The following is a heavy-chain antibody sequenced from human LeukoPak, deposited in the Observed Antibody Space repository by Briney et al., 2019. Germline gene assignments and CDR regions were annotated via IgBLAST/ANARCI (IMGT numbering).Heavy chain of an antibody. CDR2: IKKDGSDT. J-gene: IGHJ4*02. V-gene: IGHV3-7*01. D-gene: IGHD2-21*02. Sequence: GGSLTLSCAASGFTFRNYWMSWVRQAPGKGLEWVANIKKDGSDTYYVDSVKGRFTISRDNAKNSLYLQMSSLRVDDTAVYYCARDGDWFDYWGQGIPVTVSS. CDR1: GFTFRNYW. CDR3: ARDGDWFDY.